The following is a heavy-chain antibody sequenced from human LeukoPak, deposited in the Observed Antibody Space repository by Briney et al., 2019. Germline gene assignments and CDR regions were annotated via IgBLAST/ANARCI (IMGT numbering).Heavy chain of an antibody. V-gene: IGHV1-2*02. CDR1: GYTFTGYY. J-gene: IGHJ5*02. CDR2: INPNSGGT. Sequence: GASVKVSCKASGYTFTGYYMHWVRQAPGQGLEWMGWINPNSGGTNYAQKFQGRVTMTRDTSISTAYMELSRLRSDDTAVYYCAGVAAAGTRWFDPWGQGTLVTVSS. CDR3: AGVAAAGTRWFDP. D-gene: IGHD6-13*01.